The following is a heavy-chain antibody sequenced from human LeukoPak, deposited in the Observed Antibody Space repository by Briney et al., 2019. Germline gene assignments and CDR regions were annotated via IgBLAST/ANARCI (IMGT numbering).Heavy chain of an antibody. CDR1: GFTFSSYA. J-gene: IGHJ4*02. CDR3: AKVLSFRIVGATTFFDY. Sequence: GGSLRLSCAASGFTFSSYAMSWVRQAPGKGLEWVSAISGSGGSTYYADSVKGRFTISRDNSKNTLYLQMNSLRAEDTAVYYCAKVLSFRIVGATTFFDYWGQGTLVTVSS. CDR2: ISGSGGST. V-gene: IGHV3-23*01. D-gene: IGHD1-26*01.